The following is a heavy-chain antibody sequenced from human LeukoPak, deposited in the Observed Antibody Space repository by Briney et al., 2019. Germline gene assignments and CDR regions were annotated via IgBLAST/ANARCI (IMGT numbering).Heavy chain of an antibody. CDR2: IYYSGST. CDR3: ARGRAATMVRRPNWFDP. V-gene: IGHV4-31*03. D-gene: IGHD3-10*01. CDR1: GGSISSGGYY. Sequence: PSETLSLTCTVSGGSISSGGYYWSWIRQHPGKGLEWIGYIYYSGSTYYNPSLKSRVTISVDTSKNQFSLKLSSVTAADTAVYYCARGRAATMVRRPNWFDPWGQGTLVTVSS. J-gene: IGHJ5*02.